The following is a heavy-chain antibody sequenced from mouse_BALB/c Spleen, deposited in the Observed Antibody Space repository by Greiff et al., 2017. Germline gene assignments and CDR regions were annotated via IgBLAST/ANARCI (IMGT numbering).Heavy chain of an antibody. CDR3: VRDDGYAMDY. J-gene: IGHJ4*01. D-gene: IGHD2-3*01. CDR1: GFTFNTYA. V-gene: IGHV10-1*02. CDR2: IRSKSNNYAT. Sequence: EVQLVESGGGLVQPKGSLKLSCAASGFTFNTYAMNWVRQAPGKGLEWVARIRSKSNNYATYYADSVKDRFTISRDDSQSMLYLQMNNLKTEDTAMYYCVRDDGYAMDYWGQGTSVTVSS.